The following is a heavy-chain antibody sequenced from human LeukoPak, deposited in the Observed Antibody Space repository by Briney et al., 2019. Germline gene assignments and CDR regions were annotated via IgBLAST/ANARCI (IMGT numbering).Heavy chain of an antibody. J-gene: IGHJ4*02. CDR2: IRNKDNKYAR. Sequence: GGSLRLSCAPSGFTFSDSAIHGVREAWGGGVEGVGRIRNKDNKYARAYAASVKGRVTISRDDSKKTAFLQMNNLKLEDTAVYYCIRYYYDTSGYSVDYWGQGTLVTVSS. CDR3: IRYYYDTSGYSVDY. D-gene: IGHD3-22*01. V-gene: IGHV3-73*01. CDR1: GFTFSDSA.